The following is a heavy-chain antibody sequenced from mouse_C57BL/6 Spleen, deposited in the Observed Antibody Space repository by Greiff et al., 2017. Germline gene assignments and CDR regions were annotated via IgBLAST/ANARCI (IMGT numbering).Heavy chain of an antibody. CDR3: ANGYDEDFAY. V-gene: IGHV1-42*01. Sequence: VQLQQSGPELVKPGASVKISCKASGYSFTGYYMNWVKQSPEKSLEWIGEINPSTGGTSYNQKFKAKATLTVDKSSSTAYMQRKSLTSEDSAVYYCANGYDEDFAYWGQGTLVTVSA. CDR1: GYSFTGYY. CDR2: INPSTGGT. J-gene: IGHJ3*01. D-gene: IGHD2-2*01.